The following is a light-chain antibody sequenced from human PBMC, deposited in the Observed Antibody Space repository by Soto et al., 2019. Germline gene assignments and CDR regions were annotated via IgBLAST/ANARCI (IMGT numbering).Light chain of an antibody. Sequence: DLQMTQSPSTLSASVGDRVTITCRASQSISSWLAWYQQKQGKAPKLLIYDASSLESGVPSRFSGSGSGTEFTLTISSLQPDDFATYYCQQYNSWTFGQGTKVEIK. CDR1: QSISSW. CDR3: QQYNSWT. J-gene: IGKJ1*01. CDR2: DAS. V-gene: IGKV1-5*01.